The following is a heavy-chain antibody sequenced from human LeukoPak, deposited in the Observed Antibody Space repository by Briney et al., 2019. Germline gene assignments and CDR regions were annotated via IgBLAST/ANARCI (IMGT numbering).Heavy chain of an antibody. D-gene: IGHD3-22*01. CDR1: GFTFSSYG. V-gene: IGHV3-30*03. CDR3: ARGFYDSSGYHDY. CDR2: ISYDGSNK. Sequence: GGSLRLSCAASGFTFSSYGMHWVRQAPGKGLEWVAVISYDGSNKYYADSVKGRFTISRDNSKNTLYLQMNSLRAEDTAVYYCARGFYDSSGYHDYWGQGTLVTVSS. J-gene: IGHJ4*02.